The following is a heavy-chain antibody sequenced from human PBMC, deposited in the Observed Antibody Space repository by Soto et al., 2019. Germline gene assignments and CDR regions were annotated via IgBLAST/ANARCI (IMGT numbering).Heavy chain of an antibody. J-gene: IGHJ4*02. Sequence: QVQLVQSRAEVKKPGASVKVSCKTSLYTFTNYGFSWVRQAPGQGLEWMGWISPYSGNTNYAQKLQGRVTLTTDTSATTAYLELRSLKFDDTAVYYCATQPSGGDWPEGNCFDYWGQGTLVTVSS. CDR3: ATQPSGGDWPEGNCFDY. CDR2: ISPYSGNT. D-gene: IGHD2-21*02. V-gene: IGHV1-18*01. CDR1: LYTFTNYG.